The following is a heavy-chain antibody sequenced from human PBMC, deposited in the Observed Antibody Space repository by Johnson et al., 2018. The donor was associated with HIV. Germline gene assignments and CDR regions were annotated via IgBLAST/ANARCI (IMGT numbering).Heavy chain of an antibody. CDR2: ISGSGGST. V-gene: IGHV3-23*04. CDR1: GFSFSSYA. CDR3: ARAPYYYDSSTGALDI. J-gene: IGHJ3*02. D-gene: IGHD3-22*01. Sequence: VQLVESGGGLVQPGGSLRLSCAASGFSFSSYAMSWVRQTPGKGLEWVSAISGSGGSTYYADSVKGRFTISRDNSRNTVYLQMNSLRAEDTAVYYCARAPYYYDSSTGALDIWGQGTMVTVSS.